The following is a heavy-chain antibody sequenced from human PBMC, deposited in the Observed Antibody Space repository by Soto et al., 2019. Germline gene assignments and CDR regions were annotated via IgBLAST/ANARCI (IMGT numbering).Heavy chain of an antibody. CDR1: GGSISSSSYY. CDR2: IYYSGST. Sequence: SETLSLTCTVAGGSISSSSYYLGWIRQPPGKGLEWIGSIYYSGSTYYNPSLKSRVTISVDTSKNQFSLKLSSVTAADTAVYYCAGDSSGYLDYYYGMDVWGQGTTVTVSS. D-gene: IGHD3-22*01. V-gene: IGHV4-39*01. J-gene: IGHJ6*02. CDR3: AGDSSGYLDYYYGMDV.